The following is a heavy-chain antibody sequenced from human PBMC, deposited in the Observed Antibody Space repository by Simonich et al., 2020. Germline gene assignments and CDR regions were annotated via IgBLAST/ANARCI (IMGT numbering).Heavy chain of an antibody. Sequence: EVQLVESGGGLVQPGGSLRLSCAASGFTFSSYWMSWVRQAPGKGLGWVANIKQDGSEKCYVDSVKGRFTISRDNAKNSLYLQMNSLRAEDTAVYYCARDGLGTAYYYYMDVWGKGTTVTVSS. J-gene: IGHJ6*03. CDR1: GFTFSSYW. CDR3: ARDGLGTAYYYYMDV. D-gene: IGHD7-27*01. V-gene: IGHV3-7*01. CDR2: IKQDGSEK.